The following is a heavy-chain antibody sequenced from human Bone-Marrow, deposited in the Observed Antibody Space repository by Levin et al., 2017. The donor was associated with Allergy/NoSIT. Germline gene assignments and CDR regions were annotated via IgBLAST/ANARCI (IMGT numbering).Heavy chain of an antibody. CDR2: ISFDGNKR. V-gene: IGHV3-30*03. Sequence: GESLKISCKTSGFSLGGFDMHWVRQAPGKGLEWVSEISFDGNKRNYLSSVKGRFTISRDNPGNTVYLQMDSLRPEDTALYFCARDLSHSTDWPYFDQLGQGTLVTVSS. D-gene: IGHD3-9*01. CDR3: ARDLSHSTDWPYFDQ. J-gene: IGHJ4*02. CDR1: GFSLGGFD.